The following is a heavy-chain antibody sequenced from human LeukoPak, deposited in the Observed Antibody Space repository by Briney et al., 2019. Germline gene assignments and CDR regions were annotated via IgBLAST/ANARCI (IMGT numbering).Heavy chain of an antibody. V-gene: IGHV3-53*01. J-gene: IGHJ6*02. Sequence: PGGSLRLSCAASGFTVSSNYMNWVRQAPGKGLEWVSVIYSGGSTDYADSVRGRFTISGDNSRNTLYLQMNTLRAEDTAVYYCAREPSDIALDVWGQGTTVTVSS. CDR2: IYSGGST. CDR3: AREPSDIALDV. CDR1: GFTVSSNY. D-gene: IGHD2-15*01.